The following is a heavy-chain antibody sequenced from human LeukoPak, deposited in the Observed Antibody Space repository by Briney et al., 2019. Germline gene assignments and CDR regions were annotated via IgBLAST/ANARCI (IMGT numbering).Heavy chain of an antibody. CDR3: ARGSIAARPDGLFDY. D-gene: IGHD6-6*01. CDR2: IYYGGST. V-gene: IGHV4-59*01. J-gene: IGHJ4*02. Sequence: SETLSLTCTVSGGSISSYYWSWIRQPPGKGLEWIGYIYYGGSTNYNPSLKSRVTISVDTSKNQFSLKLSSVTAADTAVYYCARGSIAARPDGLFDYRGQGTLVTVSS. CDR1: GGSISSYY.